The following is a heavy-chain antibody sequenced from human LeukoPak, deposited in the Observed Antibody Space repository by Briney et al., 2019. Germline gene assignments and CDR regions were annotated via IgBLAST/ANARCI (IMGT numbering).Heavy chain of an antibody. V-gene: IGHV3-74*01. J-gene: IGHJ4*02. D-gene: IGHD1-1*01. CDR1: EFTFSRYW. CDR2: IKGDGSST. Sequence: GGSLRLSCAASEFTFSRYWMHWVRQAPGKGLVWVSRIKGDGSSTTYADSVKGRFTISRDNAKNSLYLQMNSLRAEDTAVYYCARGLGWNDGNPTDYWGQGTLVTVSS. CDR3: ARGLGWNDGNPTDY.